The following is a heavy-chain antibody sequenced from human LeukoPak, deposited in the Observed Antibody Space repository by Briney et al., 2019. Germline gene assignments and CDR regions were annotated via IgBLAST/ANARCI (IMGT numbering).Heavy chain of an antibody. CDR3: ARDLSFSPDY. CDR2: ISPDGDFK. CDR1: GFTFRSSW. J-gene: IGHJ4*02. Sequence: PGGSLRLSCAASGFTFRSSWMHWVRQVPGKGLVWVSHISPDGDFKDYADSVKGRFIISRDNAENTLFLQMNRLRAEDTALYFCARDLSFSPDYWGQGTLVTVSS. V-gene: IGHV3-74*01.